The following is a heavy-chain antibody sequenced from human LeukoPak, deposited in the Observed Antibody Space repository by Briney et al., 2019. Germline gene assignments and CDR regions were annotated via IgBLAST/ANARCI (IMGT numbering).Heavy chain of an antibody. V-gene: IGHV1-69*04. D-gene: IGHD3-3*01. Sequence: SVKVSCKASGGTFSSYTISWVRQAPGQGLEWMGRIIPILGIANYAQKFQGRVTMTRDTSISTAYMELSRLRSDDTAVYYCARDEIFLEWLFWGQGTLVTVSS. CDR1: GGTFSSYT. J-gene: IGHJ4*02. CDR3: ARDEIFLEWLF. CDR2: IIPILGIA.